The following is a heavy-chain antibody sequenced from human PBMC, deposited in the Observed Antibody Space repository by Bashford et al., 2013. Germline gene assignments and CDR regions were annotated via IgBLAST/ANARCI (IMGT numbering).Heavy chain of an antibody. J-gene: IGHJ4*02. CDR1: GGSISSYY. D-gene: IGHD6-13*01. Sequence: SETLSLTCTVSGGSISSYYWSWIRQSPGRGLEWIAFVYYTGYTVYNPSLRSRVTISIDMSKSQVSLELRSVTAADTAVYYCARGGDGSWYSVWGQGTLVTVS. CDR3: ARGGDGSWYSV. V-gene: IGHV4-59*01. CDR2: VYYTGYT.